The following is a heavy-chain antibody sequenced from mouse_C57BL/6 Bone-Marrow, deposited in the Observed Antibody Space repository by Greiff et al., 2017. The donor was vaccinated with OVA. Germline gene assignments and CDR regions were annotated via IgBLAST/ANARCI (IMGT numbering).Heavy chain of an antibody. Sequence: EVKVEESGGGLVQPGGSMKLSCVASGFTFSNYWMNWVRQSPEKGLEWVAQIRLKSDNYATHYAESVKGRFTIARDDSKSSVYLQMNNLRAEDTGSYYCTGWFAYWGQGTLVTVSA. CDR2: IRLKSDNYAT. CDR1: GFTFSNYW. J-gene: IGHJ3*01. V-gene: IGHV6-3*01. CDR3: TGWFAY.